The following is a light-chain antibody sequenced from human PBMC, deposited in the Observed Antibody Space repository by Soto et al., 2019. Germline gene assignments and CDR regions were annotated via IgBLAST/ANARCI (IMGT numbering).Light chain of an antibody. V-gene: IGLV2-8*01. CDR3: SSYAASNNFYFV. CDR2: EVT. CDR1: SSDVGGYNY. Sequence: QSALTQPPSASGSPGQSVTISCTGTSSDVGGYNYVSWYQQYPGRAPKLMIYEVTKRPSGVPDRFSGSKSGNTASLTVSGLQAEYEADYYCSSYAASNNFYFVFGGGTKLTVL. J-gene: IGLJ3*02.